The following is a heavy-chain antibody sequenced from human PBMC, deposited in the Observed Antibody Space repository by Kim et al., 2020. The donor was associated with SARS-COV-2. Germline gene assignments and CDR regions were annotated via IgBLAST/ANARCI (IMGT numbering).Heavy chain of an antibody. D-gene: IGHD3-3*01. CDR2: VYYTGTP. Sequence: SETLSLTCSVSGGPLNSGGFYWGWIRQHPGKGLEWIGHVYYTGTPYYNPSLKSRVFISIDTSKNQFSLNLSSVTAADTAVYYCARVRSRFFPWFDRWGQGTTVTVSS. J-gene: IGHJ5*02. CDR3: ARVRSRFFPWFDR. CDR1: GGPLNSGGFY. V-gene: IGHV4-31*03.